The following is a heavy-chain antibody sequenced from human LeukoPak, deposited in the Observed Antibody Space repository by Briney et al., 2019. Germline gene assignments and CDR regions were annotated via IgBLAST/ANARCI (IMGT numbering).Heavy chain of an antibody. CDR1: GGSFSGYY. CDR3: AVSGWYYFDY. V-gene: IGHV4-34*01. CDR2: IYYSGST. D-gene: IGHD6-19*01. J-gene: IGHJ4*02. Sequence: PSETLSLTCAVYGGSFSGYYWSWIRQPPGKGLEWIGSIYYSGSTYYNPSLKSRVTISVDTSKNQFSLKLSSVTAAGTAVYYCAVSGWYYFDYWGQGTLVTVSS.